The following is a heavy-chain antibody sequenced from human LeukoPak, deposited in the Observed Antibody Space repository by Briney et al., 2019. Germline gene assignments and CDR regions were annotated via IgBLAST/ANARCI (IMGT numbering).Heavy chain of an antibody. CDR3: TTGSVVVVSPYYYYMDV. V-gene: IGHV3-15*01. CDR2: IKSKTDGGTT. J-gene: IGHJ6*03. Sequence: PGGSLRLSCAASGFTFSNAWMSWVRQAPGKGLEWVGRIKSKTDGGTTDYAAPVKGRFTISRDDSKNTLYLQMNSLKTEDTAVYYCTTGSVVVVSPYYYYMDVWGKGTTDTVSS. CDR1: GFTFSNAW. D-gene: IGHD3-22*01.